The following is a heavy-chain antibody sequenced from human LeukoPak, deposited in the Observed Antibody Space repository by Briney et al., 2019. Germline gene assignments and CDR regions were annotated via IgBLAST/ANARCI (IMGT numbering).Heavy chain of an antibody. Sequence: SVKVSCKASGGTFSSYAISWVRQAPGQGLEWMGRIIPIFGTANYAQKFQGRVTITTDESTSTAYMELSSLRSQDTAVYYCARVFSYCSGGSCYPKEDYFDYWGQGTLVTVSS. CDR3: ARVFSYCSGGSCYPKEDYFDY. CDR1: GGTFSSYA. J-gene: IGHJ4*02. D-gene: IGHD2-15*01. V-gene: IGHV1-69*05. CDR2: IIPIFGTA.